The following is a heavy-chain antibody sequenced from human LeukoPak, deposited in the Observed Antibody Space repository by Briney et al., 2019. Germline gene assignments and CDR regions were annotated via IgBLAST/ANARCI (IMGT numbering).Heavy chain of an antibody. CDR1: GFTFSSYG. Sequence: GGSLRLSCAASGFTFSSYGMHWVRQAPGKGLEWVAVIWYDRSNKYYADSVKGRFTISRDNSKNTLYLQMNSLRAEDTAMYYCAREGVDGYNIQYYFDYWGQGTLVTVSS. CDR3: AREGVDGYNIQYYFDY. D-gene: IGHD5-24*01. V-gene: IGHV3-33*01. CDR2: IWYDRSNK. J-gene: IGHJ4*02.